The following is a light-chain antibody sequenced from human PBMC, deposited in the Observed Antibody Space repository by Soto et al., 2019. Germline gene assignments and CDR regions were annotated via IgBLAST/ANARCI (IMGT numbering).Light chain of an antibody. CDR3: QQYNNWPPFT. Sequence: EIVMTQPPATLSVSPGERATLSCRASQSIRSNLGWYQQKPGQAPRLLIYGASTRATGVPARFSGSGSGTEFTLTISSLQSEDSAVYYCQQYNNWPPFTFGQGTRLEIK. J-gene: IGKJ5*01. CDR2: GAS. CDR1: QSIRSN. V-gene: IGKV3-15*01.